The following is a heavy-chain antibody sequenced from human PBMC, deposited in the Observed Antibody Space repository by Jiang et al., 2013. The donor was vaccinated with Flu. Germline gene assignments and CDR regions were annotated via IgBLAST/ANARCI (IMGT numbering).Heavy chain of an antibody. V-gene: IGHV3-9*01. J-gene: IGHJ4*02. CDR2: IFWNADSI. CDR3: VKDMGSVTAALGY. CDR1: GFTFEDYA. D-gene: IGHD2-2*01. Sequence: VQLLESGGGLVQPGRSLRLSCAAPGFTFEDYAMHWVRQVPGRGLEWVAGIFWNADSIGYADSVRGRFTISRDNAKNSLYLEMNRLRAEDTARYHCVKDMGSVTAALGYWGQGTMVTVSS.